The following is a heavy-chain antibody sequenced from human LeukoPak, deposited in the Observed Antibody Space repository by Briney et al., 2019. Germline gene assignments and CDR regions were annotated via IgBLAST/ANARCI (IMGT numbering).Heavy chain of an antibody. CDR1: GFTFSGSA. CDR2: VRSKADSYAT. D-gene: IGHD3-10*01. J-gene: IGHJ4*02. Sequence: GGSLKLSCVASGFTFSGSAIHWVRQASGKGLEWVGRVRSKADSYATAYTASMKGRFIISRDDSKNTAYLQMNSLKTEDTAVYYCVKSPGYNYGSSVYFDYWGQGTLVTVSS. V-gene: IGHV3-73*01. CDR3: VKSPGYNYGSSVYFDY.